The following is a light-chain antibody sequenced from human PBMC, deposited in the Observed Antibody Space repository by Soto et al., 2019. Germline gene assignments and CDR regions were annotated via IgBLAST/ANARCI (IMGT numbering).Light chain of an antibody. CDR1: QDIRNY. CDR3: QQYDIFPPVT. V-gene: IGKV1-33*01. CDR2: DAF. Sequence: DIQMTQSPSSLSASVGDRVTITCQANQDIRNYLNWYQQKPGKAPKLLIYDAFVLETGVPSRFSGSGSGTDFTFTISSLQPEDIATYYCQQYDIFPPVTFGGGTKVEIK. J-gene: IGKJ4*01.